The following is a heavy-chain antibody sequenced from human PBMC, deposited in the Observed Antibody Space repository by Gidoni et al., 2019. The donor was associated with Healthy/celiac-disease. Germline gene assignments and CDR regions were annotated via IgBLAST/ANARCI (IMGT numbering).Heavy chain of an antibody. CDR2: IYYSGST. J-gene: IGHJ5*02. V-gene: IGHV4-39*01. D-gene: IGHD2-15*01. CDR1: GGSISSSSYY. Sequence: QLQLQESGPGLVKPSETLSLTCTVSGGSISSSSYYWGWIRQPPGKGLEWIGSIYYSGSTYYNPSLKSRVTISVDTSKNQFSLKLSSVTAADTAVYYCARFAGRWQLSGGPWGQGTLVTVSS. CDR3: ARFAGRWQLSGGP.